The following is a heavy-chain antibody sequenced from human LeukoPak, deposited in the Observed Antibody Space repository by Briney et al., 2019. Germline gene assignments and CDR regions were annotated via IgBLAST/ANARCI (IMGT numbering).Heavy chain of an antibody. CDR1: GFSVSDFW. Sequence: GGSLRLSCVASGFSVSDFWISWVRQAPGKGLEWVANIKQDGSDTYYADSVKGRFIISRDNAKKSLYLQMSSLRDEDTAVYYCAAQSYALFHYWGQGTLVTVSS. CDR2: IKQDGSDT. D-gene: IGHD2-2*01. J-gene: IGHJ4*02. V-gene: IGHV3-7*03. CDR3: AAQSYALFHY.